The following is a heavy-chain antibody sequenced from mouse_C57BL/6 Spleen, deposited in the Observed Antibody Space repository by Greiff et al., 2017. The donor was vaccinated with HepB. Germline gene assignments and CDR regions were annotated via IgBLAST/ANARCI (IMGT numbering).Heavy chain of an antibody. J-gene: IGHJ4*01. CDR2: INPGSGGT. Sequence: VQLQQSGAELVRPGPSVKVSCKASGYAFTNYLIEWVKQRPGQGLEWIGVINPGSGGTNYNEKFKGKATLTADKSSSTAYMQLSSLTSEDSAVYFCAKIGNYGPYYAMDYWGQGTSVTVSS. V-gene: IGHV1-54*01. D-gene: IGHD2-1*01. CDR3: AKIGNYGPYYAMDY. CDR1: GYAFTNYL.